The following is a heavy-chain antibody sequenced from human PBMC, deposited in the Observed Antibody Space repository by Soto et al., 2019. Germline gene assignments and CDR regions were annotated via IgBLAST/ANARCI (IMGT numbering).Heavy chain of an antibody. Sequence: ASVKVSCTASGYTFTSYYMHWVRQAPGQGLEWMGIINPSGGSTSYAQKFQGRVTMTRDTSTSTVYMELSSLRSEDTAVYYCAIVWFGEIWAFDIWGQGTMVTVSS. CDR3: AIVWFGEIWAFDI. V-gene: IGHV1-46*01. D-gene: IGHD3-10*01. J-gene: IGHJ3*02. CDR2: INPSGGST. CDR1: GYTFTSYY.